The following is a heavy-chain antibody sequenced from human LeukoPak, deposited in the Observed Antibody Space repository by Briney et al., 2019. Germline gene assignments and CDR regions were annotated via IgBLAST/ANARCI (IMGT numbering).Heavy chain of an antibody. CDR3: ARRSRAGWFDP. V-gene: IGHV6-1*01. J-gene: IGHJ5*02. Sequence: SQTLSLTCAISGDSVSRKSAGWSWLRQSPSRGLEWLGRTYYRSRWYSDDAPSVKSRITITPDTVKNQFSLKLSSVTAADTAVYYCARRSRAGWFDPWGQGTLVTVSS. CDR1: GDSVSRKSAG. D-gene: IGHD6-6*01. CDR2: TYYRSRWYS.